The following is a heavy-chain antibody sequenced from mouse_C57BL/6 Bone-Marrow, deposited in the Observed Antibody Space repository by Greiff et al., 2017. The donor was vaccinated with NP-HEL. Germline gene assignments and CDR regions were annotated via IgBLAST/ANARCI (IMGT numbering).Heavy chain of an antibody. J-gene: IGHJ3*01. CDR2: ISSGGSYT. V-gene: IGHV5-6*02. CDR3: ARRAYSAWFAY. Sequence: EVKVVESGGDLVKPGGSLKLSCAASGFTFSSYGMSWVRQTPDKRLEWVATISSGGSYTYYPDSVKGRFTISRDNAKNTLYLQMSSLKSEDTAMYYCARRAYSAWFAYWGQGTLVTVSA. CDR1: GFTFSSYG. D-gene: IGHD6-5*01.